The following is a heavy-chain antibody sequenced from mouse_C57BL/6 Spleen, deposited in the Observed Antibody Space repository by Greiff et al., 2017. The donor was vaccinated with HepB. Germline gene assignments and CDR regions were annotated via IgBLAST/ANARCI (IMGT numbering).Heavy chain of an antibody. Sequence: VQLQQSGGELVKPGGSLKLSCAASGFTFSSYGMSWVRQTPDQSLEWVATISPGGGYTYYPDSVKGRFTLARDNANNTRYLQMSSLKYEDTDMYDCARHEESKVEAWFAYWGQGTLVTVSA. CDR3: ARHEESKVEAWFAY. D-gene: IGHD2-5*01. CDR1: GFTFSSYG. J-gene: IGHJ3*01. CDR2: ISPGGGYT. V-gene: IGHV5-6*01.